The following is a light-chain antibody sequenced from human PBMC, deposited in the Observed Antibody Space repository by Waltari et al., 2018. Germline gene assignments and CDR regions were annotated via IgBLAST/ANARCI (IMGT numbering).Light chain of an antibody. CDR1: SSNIGAGYD. Sequence: QSVLTQPPSVSGAPGQRITISCSGTSSNIGAGYDVIWYQQLPGAAPKPLIYGYNSRPSGVPDRISVSKSGTSASLAITGLQAEDEADYYCQSYDDSLNAVVFGGGTKVTVL. CDR2: GYN. CDR3: QSYDDSLNAVV. V-gene: IGLV1-40*01. J-gene: IGLJ2*01.